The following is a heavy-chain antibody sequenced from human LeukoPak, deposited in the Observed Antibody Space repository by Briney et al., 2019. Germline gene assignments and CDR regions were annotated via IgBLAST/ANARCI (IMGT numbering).Heavy chain of an antibody. V-gene: IGHV3-48*04. CDR2: ISSGGRTI. D-gene: IGHD6-13*01. CDR3: ARAGYSSSWLLY. Sequence: GGSLRLSCAASGFTFSSYSMNWVRQAPGKGLEWVSAISSGGRTIYYADSVKGRFTISRDNAKNSLYLQMNSLKAEDTAIYYCARAGYSSSWLLYWGQGTLVTVSS. J-gene: IGHJ4*02. CDR1: GFTFSSYS.